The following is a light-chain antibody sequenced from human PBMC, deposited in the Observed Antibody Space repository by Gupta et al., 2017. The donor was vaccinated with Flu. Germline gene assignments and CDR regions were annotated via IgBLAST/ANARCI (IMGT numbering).Light chain of an antibody. V-gene: IGLV1-44*01. CDR2: GND. Sequence: SVLTPPPSASGPTGTRVTLSCTGRRSNIGSNSVNWYQHHPGTAPQLLIYGNDQRPSGVPDRISGSKSGNSASLTISGLQAEDEADYYCGAWDGSVICHVFGTGTKVSVL. CDR1: RSNIGSNS. J-gene: IGLJ1*01. CDR3: GAWDGSVICHV.